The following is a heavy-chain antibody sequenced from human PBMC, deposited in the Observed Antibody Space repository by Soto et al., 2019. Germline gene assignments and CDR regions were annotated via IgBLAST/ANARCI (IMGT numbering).Heavy chain of an antibody. D-gene: IGHD2-21*01. J-gene: IGHJ4*02. CDR1: GFPFSDYY. CDR2: ISPKSTYR. Sequence: LRLSCATSGFPFSDYYMSWIRQAPGKGLEWLSHISPKSTYRNYADSVKGRFTISRDNTKSSLFLQMNSLGVEDTAVYYCARGGGGGLFEHWGQGVLVTVSS. V-gene: IGHV3-11*06. CDR3: ARGGGGGLFEH.